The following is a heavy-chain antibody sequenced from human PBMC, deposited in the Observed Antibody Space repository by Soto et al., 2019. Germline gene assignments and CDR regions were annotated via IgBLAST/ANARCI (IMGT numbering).Heavy chain of an antibody. CDR3: ARVIARHYYDSRKVLSGMDV. CDR2: IIPIFGTA. V-gene: IGHV1-69*01. CDR1: GGTFSSYA. D-gene: IGHD3-22*01. Sequence: QVQLVQSGAEVKKPGSSVKVSCKASGGTFSSYAISWVRQAPGQGLEWMGGIIPIFGTANYAQKFQGRVTITAHESTSTAYMELSSLRSEDTAVYYCARVIARHYYDSRKVLSGMDVWGQGTTVTVSS. J-gene: IGHJ6*02.